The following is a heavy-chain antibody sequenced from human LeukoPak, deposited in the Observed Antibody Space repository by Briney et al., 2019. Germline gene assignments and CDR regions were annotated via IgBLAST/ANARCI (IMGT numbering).Heavy chain of an antibody. V-gene: IGHV3-33*06. CDR2: IWYDGSNK. CDR1: GFTFSSYG. Sequence: PGRSLRLSCAASGFTFSSYGMHWVRQAPCKGLEWVAVIWYDGSNKYYADSVKGRFTISRDNSKNTLYLQMNSLRAEDTAVYYCAKDLGQTTPHWGQGTLVTVSS. CDR3: AKDLGQTTPH. D-gene: IGHD1-7*01. J-gene: IGHJ4*02.